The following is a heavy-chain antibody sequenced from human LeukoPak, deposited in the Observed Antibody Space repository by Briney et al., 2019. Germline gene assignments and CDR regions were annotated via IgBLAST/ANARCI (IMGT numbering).Heavy chain of an antibody. V-gene: IGHV4-59*01. J-gene: IGHJ4*02. CDR2: IYSGST. D-gene: IGHD3-16*01. CDR3: ASTKGVLSYFDY. CDR1: GVSINTYY. Sequence: KPSETLSLTCTVSGVSINTYYWSWLRQPPGKALEWIGYIYSGSTKYDPSLQSRVTISVDTSKNQFSLKLSSVTAADTAVYYCASTKGVLSYFDYWGQGTLVTVSS.